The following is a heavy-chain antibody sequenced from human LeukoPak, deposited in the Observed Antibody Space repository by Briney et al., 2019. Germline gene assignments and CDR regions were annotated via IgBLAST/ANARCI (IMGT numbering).Heavy chain of an antibody. CDR2: IKQDGSEK. D-gene: IGHD3-10*01. V-gene: IGHV3-7*01. J-gene: IGHJ4*02. Sequence: GSLRLSCAASGFTFSHYWMSWVRQAPGKGLEWVANIKQDGSEKYYVDSVKGRFTISRDNAKNSLYLQMNSLRAEDTAVYYCARDTWISGSYPVDYWGQGTLVTVSS. CDR1: GFTFSHYW. CDR3: ARDTWISGSYPVDY.